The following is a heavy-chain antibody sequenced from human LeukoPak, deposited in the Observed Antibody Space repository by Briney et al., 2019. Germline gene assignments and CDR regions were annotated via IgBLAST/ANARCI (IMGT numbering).Heavy chain of an antibody. D-gene: IGHD6-19*01. CDR1: GYIFTSYY. CDR3: ARFAVHRRLAVAGQFGLDY. V-gene: IGHV1-46*01. J-gene: IGHJ4*02. Sequence: ASVKVSCKASGYIFTSYYIHCVRQAPGQGLEWMGIINPSGGNTNYAQKFQGRVTMTRDTSTSTVYMELSSLRSGDTAVYYCARFAVHRRLAVAGQFGLDYWGQGTLVTVSS. CDR2: INPSGGNT.